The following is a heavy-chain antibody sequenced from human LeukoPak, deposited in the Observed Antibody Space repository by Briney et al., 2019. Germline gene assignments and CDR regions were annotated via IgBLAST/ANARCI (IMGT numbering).Heavy chain of an antibody. V-gene: IGHV4-59*08. CDR2: IHYSGST. D-gene: IGHD3-22*01. J-gene: IGHJ4*02. CDR3: ARGDYYDSSGYYLY. Sequence: PGGSLRLSCAASGFTFSDAWMSWIRQPPGKGLEWIGYIHYSGSTNYNSSLKSRVTISLDTSKNQFSLKLSSVTAADTAVYYCARGDYYDSSGYYLYWGQGTLVTVSS. CDR1: GFTFSDAW.